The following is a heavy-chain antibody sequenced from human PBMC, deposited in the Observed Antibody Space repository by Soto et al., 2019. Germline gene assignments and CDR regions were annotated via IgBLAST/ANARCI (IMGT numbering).Heavy chain of an antibody. Sequence: ASVKVSCKASGYTFTSYDINWVRQATGQGLEWMGWMNPNSGNTGYAKKFQGRVTMTRNTSISTAYMELSSLGSEDTAVYYSERRFSFFWRQILFYYYGMGVLGQGNTGNGSS. D-gene: IGHD3-10*01. CDR3: ERRFSFFWRQILFYYYGMGV. V-gene: IGHV1-8*01. CDR1: GYTFTSYD. CDR2: MNPNSGNT. J-gene: IGHJ6*01.